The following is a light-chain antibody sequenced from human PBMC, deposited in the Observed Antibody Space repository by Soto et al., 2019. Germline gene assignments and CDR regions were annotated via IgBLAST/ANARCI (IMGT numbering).Light chain of an antibody. Sequence: EIVLTQSPGTLSLSPGERATLSCRASQSVSSINLAWYQQKPGQAPRLLIYGASSRATGIPDRFSGSGSGTDLTLTISRLEPEDFALYYCQQYGSSPFTFGPGTKVDIK. V-gene: IGKV3-20*01. CDR2: GAS. CDR1: QSVSSIN. J-gene: IGKJ3*01. CDR3: QQYGSSPFT.